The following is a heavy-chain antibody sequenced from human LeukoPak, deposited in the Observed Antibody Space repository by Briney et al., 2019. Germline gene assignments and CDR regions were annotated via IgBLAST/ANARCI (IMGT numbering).Heavy chain of an antibody. V-gene: IGHV1-69*13. CDR3: ATTARGDCSSTSCYGLGYAFDI. D-gene: IGHD2-2*01. CDR1: GGTFSSYA. CDR2: IIPIFGTA. Sequence: SVKVSCKASGGTFSSYAISWVQQAPGQGLEWMGGIIPIFGTANYAQKFQGRVTITADESTSTAYMELSSLRSEDTAVYYCATTARGDCSSTSCYGLGYAFDIWGQGTMVTVSS. J-gene: IGHJ3*02.